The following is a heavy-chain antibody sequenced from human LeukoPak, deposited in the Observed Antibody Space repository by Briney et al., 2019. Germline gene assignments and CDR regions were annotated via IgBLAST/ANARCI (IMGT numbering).Heavy chain of an antibody. Sequence: GASVKVSCKASGYTFTSYAMNWVRQAPGQGLEWMGWMNTNTGNPTYAQGFTGRFVFSLDTSVSTAYLQISSLKAEDTAVYYCAREPPGSGSYRYYYGMDVWGQGTTVTVSS. CDR3: AREPPGSGSYRYYYGMDV. CDR2: MNTNTGNP. V-gene: IGHV7-4-1*02. D-gene: IGHD3-10*01. CDR1: GYTFTSYA. J-gene: IGHJ6*02.